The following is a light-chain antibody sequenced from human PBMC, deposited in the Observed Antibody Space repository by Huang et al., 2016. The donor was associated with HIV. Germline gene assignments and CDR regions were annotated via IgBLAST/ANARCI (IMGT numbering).Light chain of an antibody. CDR2: AAS. CDR3: QQYNNWPRT. V-gene: IGKV3-15*01. J-gene: IGKJ1*01. CDR1: QSVSSN. Sequence: EIVMTQSPATLSVSPGERATLSCRASQSVSSNLAWYQQKPGPAPRLLIYAASTSATGIPARFSGSGSGTEFTLTISSLQSEDFAVYYCQQYNNWPRTFGQGTKVEIK.